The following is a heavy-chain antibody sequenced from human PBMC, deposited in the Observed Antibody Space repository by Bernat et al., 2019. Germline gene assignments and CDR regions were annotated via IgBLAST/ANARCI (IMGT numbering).Heavy chain of an antibody. CDR2: IWYDGSDK. Sequence: QVQLVESGGGVVQPGRSLRLSCAASGFTFSNYGMHWVRQAPGKGLGWVAVIWYDGSDKYYADSVRDRFTITRDNSKNTLYLQMNSLRAEDTAVYYCARGNWGYYYGMDVWGQGTTVTVSS. V-gene: IGHV3-33*01. J-gene: IGHJ6*02. CDR1: GFTFSNYG. CDR3: ARGNWGYYYGMDV. D-gene: IGHD7-27*01.